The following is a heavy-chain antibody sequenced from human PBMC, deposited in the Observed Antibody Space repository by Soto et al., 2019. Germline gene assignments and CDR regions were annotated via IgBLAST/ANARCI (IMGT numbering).Heavy chain of an antibody. CDR3: ARVTARSTASGADYYYGMDV. Sequence: SQTLSLTCAISGDSVSSNSAAWNWIRQSPSRGLEWLGRTYYRSKWYNDYAVSVKSRITINPDTSKNQFSLQLNSVTPEDTAVYYCARVTARSTASGADYYYGMDVWGQGTTVTVSS. CDR1: GDSVSSNSAA. CDR2: TYYRSKWYN. V-gene: IGHV6-1*01. J-gene: IGHJ6*01. D-gene: IGHD6-13*01.